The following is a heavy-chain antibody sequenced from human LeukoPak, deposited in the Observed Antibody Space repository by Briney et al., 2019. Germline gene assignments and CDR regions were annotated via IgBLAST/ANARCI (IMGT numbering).Heavy chain of an antibody. Sequence: GGSLRLSCAASGFTFSSYSMNWVRQAPGKGLEWVSSISSSSSYIYYADSVKGRFTISRDNAKNSLYLQMNSLRAEDTAVYYCARDGGLHTNFDYWGQGTLLTVSS. V-gene: IGHV3-21*01. J-gene: IGHJ4*02. CDR1: GFTFSSYS. D-gene: IGHD2-15*01. CDR2: ISSSSSYI. CDR3: ARDGGLHTNFDY.